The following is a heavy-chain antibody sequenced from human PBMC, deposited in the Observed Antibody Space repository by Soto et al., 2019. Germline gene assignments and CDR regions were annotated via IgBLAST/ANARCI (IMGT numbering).Heavy chain of an antibody. Sequence: SETRSLTSTVSGDSISSNTCYWGWIRQPPGKGLEWIGSIYYSGSTHYNPSLKSRVTISVDTSKNQFSLKLSSVTAADTAVYYCARHSSTYYFDYWGQGTLVTVSS. D-gene: IGHD2-2*01. CDR2: IYYSGST. J-gene: IGHJ4*02. CDR1: GDSISSNTCY. V-gene: IGHV4-39*01. CDR3: ARHSSTYYFDY.